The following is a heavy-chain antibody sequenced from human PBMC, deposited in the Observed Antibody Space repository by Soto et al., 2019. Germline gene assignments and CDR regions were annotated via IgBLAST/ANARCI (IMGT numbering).Heavy chain of an antibody. CDR3: ARDHPHSYGVYYFDY. Sequence: SETLSLXCTVSGVSISNYYWSWIRQPPGKGLEWIGYIYSSGSTHYNPSLQSRVTISIDTSKNQVSLKVNSVTAADTAVYYCARDHPHSYGVYYFDYWGQGTLVTVSS. CDR1: GVSISNYY. J-gene: IGHJ4*02. V-gene: IGHV4-59*01. CDR2: IYSSGST. D-gene: IGHD5-18*01.